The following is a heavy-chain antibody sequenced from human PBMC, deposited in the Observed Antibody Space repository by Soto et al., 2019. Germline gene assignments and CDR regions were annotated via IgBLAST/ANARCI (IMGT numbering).Heavy chain of an antibody. CDR1: GDSVSSISAA. D-gene: IGHD2-15*01. J-gene: IGHJ6*02. CDR2: TYYRSKWYN. V-gene: IGHV6-1*01. CDR3: AGDYGRWLLQFRGLDV. Sequence: QVQLQQSGPGLVRPSQTLSLTCSISGDSVSSISAAWNWIRQSPSRGLEWLGRTYYRSKWYNDYEVSVEGRISIDPDTSNHQFSLQLNAVTPDDMAVYYCAGDYGRWLLQFRGLDVWGQGTTVTVSS.